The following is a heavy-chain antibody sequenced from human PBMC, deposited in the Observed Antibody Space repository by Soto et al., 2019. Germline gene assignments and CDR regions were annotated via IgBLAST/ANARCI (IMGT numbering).Heavy chain of an antibody. CDR3: ARDLRGGSGSPDY. V-gene: IGHV3-74*01. J-gene: IGHJ4*02. D-gene: IGHD3-10*01. CDR1: GFTFSSYW. Sequence: EVQLVESGGDLVQPGGSLRLSCAASGFTFSSYWMHWVRQAPGKGLVWLSRINSDGSSTSYADSVKGRFTISRDNAKNTLYRQMNSLRAEDTAVYYCARDLRGGSGSPDYWGQGTLVTVSS. CDR2: INSDGSST.